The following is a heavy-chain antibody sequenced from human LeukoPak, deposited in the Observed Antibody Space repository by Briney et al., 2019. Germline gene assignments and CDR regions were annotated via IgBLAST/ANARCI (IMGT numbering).Heavy chain of an antibody. J-gene: IGHJ4*02. V-gene: IGHV1-46*01. D-gene: IGHD6-6*01. CDR3: ARGGSSSVDYYFDY. CDR2: INASGGST. Sequence: ASVTVSCKASGYTSTSYYMHWVRQAPGQGLEWMGIINASGGSTNYAQKFQGRVTMTRDTSTSTVHMELSSLRSEDTAVYYCARGGSSSVDYYFDYWGQGTLVTVSS. CDR1: GYTSTSYY.